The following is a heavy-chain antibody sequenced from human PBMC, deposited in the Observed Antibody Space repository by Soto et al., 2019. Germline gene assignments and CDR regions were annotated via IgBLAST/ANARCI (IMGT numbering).Heavy chain of an antibody. D-gene: IGHD6-13*01. CDR1: GFILSSYA. CDR3: AREASSWSNYYYYYGMDV. J-gene: IGHJ6*02. V-gene: IGHV3-30-3*01. Sequence: HVPLVESGGGVVQPGRSLRLSCAASGFILSSYAMHWVRQAPGKGLEWVAVISYDGSNKQYADSVKGRFTISRDNSKNTLYLQMNSLRAEDTAVYYCAREASSWSNYYYYYGMDVWGQGTTVTVSS. CDR2: ISYDGSNK.